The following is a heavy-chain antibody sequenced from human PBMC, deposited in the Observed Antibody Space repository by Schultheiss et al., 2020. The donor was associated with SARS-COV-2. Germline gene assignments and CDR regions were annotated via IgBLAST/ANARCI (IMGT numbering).Heavy chain of an antibody. CDR1: GFSLSTSGVG. Sequence: SGPTLVKPTQTLTLTCTFSGFSLSTSGVGVGWIRQPPGKALEWLALIYWDDDKRYSPSLKSRLTITKDTSKNQVVLTMTNMDPVDTATYYCARMVVVVPAAHYYYYGMDVWGQGTTVTVSS. V-gene: IGHV2-5*02. CDR3: ARMVVVVPAAHYYYYGMDV. CDR2: IYWDDDK. J-gene: IGHJ6*02. D-gene: IGHD2-2*01.